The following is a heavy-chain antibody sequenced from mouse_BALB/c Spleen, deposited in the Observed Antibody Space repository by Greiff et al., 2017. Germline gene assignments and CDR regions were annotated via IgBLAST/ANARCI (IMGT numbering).Heavy chain of an antibody. CDR2: IFPGTGTT. CDR3: ARGGDGYYSYAMDY. J-gene: IGHJ4*01. V-gene: IGHV1S132*01. CDR1: GYTFTSYW. D-gene: IGHD2-3*01. Sequence: VQGVESGAELVKPGASVKLSCKTSGYTFTSYWIQWVKQRPGQGLGWIGEIFPGTGTTYYNEKFKGKATLTIDTSSSTAYMQLSSLTSEDSAVYFCARGGDGYYSYAMDYWGQGTSVTVSS.